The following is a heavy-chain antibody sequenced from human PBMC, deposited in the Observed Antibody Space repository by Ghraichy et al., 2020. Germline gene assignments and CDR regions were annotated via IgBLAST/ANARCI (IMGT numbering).Heavy chain of an antibody. CDR2: ITSSGRTV. CDR1: GFTFSAYT. Sequence: GGSLRLSCAASGFTFSAYTMTWVRQAPGKGLEWVSDITSSGRTVHYADSVKGRFTISRDNAKNSLYLQMDSLRDEDTALYYCATSFNRSSHYWGQGTLVTVSS. D-gene: IGHD6-6*01. J-gene: IGHJ4*02. V-gene: IGHV3-48*02. CDR3: ATSFNRSSHY.